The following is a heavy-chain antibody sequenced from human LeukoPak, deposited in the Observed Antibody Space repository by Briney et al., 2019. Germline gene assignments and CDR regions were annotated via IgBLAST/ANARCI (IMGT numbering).Heavy chain of an antibody. CDR2: INHSGST. V-gene: IGHV4-34*01. Sequence: SETLSLTCAVYGGSFSGYYWSWIRQPPGKGLEWIGEINHSGSTNYNPSLKSRVTISVDTSKNQFSLKLSSVTAADTAVYYCARGGALGYCSSTSCYDLFDYWGQGTLVTVSS. CDR3: ARGGALGYCSSTSCYDLFDY. CDR1: GGSFSGYY. D-gene: IGHD2-2*01. J-gene: IGHJ4*02.